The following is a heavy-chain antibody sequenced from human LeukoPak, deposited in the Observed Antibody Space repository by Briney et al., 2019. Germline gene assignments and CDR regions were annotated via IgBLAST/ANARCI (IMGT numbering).Heavy chain of an antibody. CDR2: IREDGSEK. V-gene: IGHV3-7*03. CDR3: ARAVTSTEGY. Sequence: PGGSLRLSCAASGFTFSTHWMTWVRQAPGKGLEWVASIREDGSEKYYVDSVKGRFTISRDNAQKSLYLEMNSLRVEDTAVYYCARAVTSTEGYWGQGTLVTVSS. J-gene: IGHJ4*02. CDR1: GFTFSTHW.